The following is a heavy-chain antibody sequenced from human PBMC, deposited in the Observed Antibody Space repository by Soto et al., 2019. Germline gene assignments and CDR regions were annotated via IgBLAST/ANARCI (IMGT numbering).Heavy chain of an antibody. Sequence: QVQLVQSGAEEKKPWASVKVSCKASGYTFISYAMYWVRQAPGQSLEWMGWINAGNGNTKYSQKFQGRVTITRDTSASTAYMEMSSLRSEDTAVYYCARDFNYGSGDYWGQGTLVTVSS. V-gene: IGHV1-3*05. CDR1: GYTFISYA. D-gene: IGHD3-10*01. J-gene: IGHJ4*02. CDR2: INAGNGNT. CDR3: ARDFNYGSGDY.